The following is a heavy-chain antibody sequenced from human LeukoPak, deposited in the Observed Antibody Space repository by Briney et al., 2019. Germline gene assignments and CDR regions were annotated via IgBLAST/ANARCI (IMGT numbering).Heavy chain of an antibody. CDR2: LYHSGST. V-gene: IGHV4-38-2*02. Sequence: SETLSLTCTVSGYSISSGYYWGWIRQPPGKGLEWIGSLYHSGSTYYNPSLKSRVTISVDTSKNQFSLRLSSVTAADTAVYYCARERRDGYKVYFDYWGQGTLVTVSS. CDR3: ARERRDGYKVYFDY. CDR1: GYSISSGYY. J-gene: IGHJ4*02. D-gene: IGHD5-24*01.